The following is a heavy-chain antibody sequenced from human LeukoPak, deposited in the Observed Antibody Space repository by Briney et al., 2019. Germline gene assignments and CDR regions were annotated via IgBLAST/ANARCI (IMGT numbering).Heavy chain of an antibody. D-gene: IGHD3-10*01. J-gene: IGHJ6*02. V-gene: IGHV3-23*01. CDR1: GFTFSSYA. CDR3: AKESTPQDLWFGEAGERYYYYGMDV. Sequence: QSGGSLRLSCAASGFTFSSYAMSWVRQAPGKGLEWVSAISGSGGSTYYADSVKARFTISRDNSKNTLYLQMNSLRAEDTAVYYCAKESTPQDLWFGEAGERYYYYGMDVWGQGTTVTVSS. CDR2: ISGSGGST.